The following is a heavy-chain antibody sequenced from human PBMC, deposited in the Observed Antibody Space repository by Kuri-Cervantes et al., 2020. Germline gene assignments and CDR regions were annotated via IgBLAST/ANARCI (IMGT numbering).Heavy chain of an antibody. CDR3: ARDRVLHGSRPFY. V-gene: IGHV3-53*01. CDR1: GFLVSHTY. J-gene: IGHJ4*02. D-gene: IGHD2-2*03. CDR2: IYSAGNT. Sequence: GESLKISCEVSGFLVSHTYMSWVRQPPGKGLEWVSIIYSAGNTHYADSVRGRFTTSRDNSRNTLYLQMNSLSAEDTAVYYCARDRVLHGSRPFYWGQGTLVTVSS.